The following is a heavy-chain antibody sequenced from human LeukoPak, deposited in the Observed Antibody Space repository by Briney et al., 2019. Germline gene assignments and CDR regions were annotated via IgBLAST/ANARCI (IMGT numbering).Heavy chain of an antibody. CDR1: GGSISSGLYS. V-gene: IGHV4-30-2*01. CDR3: ARLQYCSGTSCYWFDP. J-gene: IGHJ5*02. Sequence: PSETLSLTCDVSGGSISSGLYSWRWIRQPLGTGLEWIGYIYHTGSTYYNPSLKSRVTISVDTSKNQFSLRLSSVTAADTAVYYCARLQYCSGTSCYWFDPWGQGTLVTVSS. CDR2: IYHTGST. D-gene: IGHD2-2*01.